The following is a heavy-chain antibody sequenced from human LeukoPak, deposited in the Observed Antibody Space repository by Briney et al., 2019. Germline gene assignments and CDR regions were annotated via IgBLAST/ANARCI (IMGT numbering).Heavy chain of an antibody. V-gene: IGHV3-30-3*01. CDR2: ISYDGSNK. CDR3: ARDRVGATDYFDY. Sequence: GGSLRLSCAATGFTFSSYAMHWVRQAPGKGLEWVAVISYDGSNKYYADSVKGRFTISRDNSKNTLYLQMNSLRAEDTAVYYCARDRVGATDYFDYWGQGTLVTVSS. J-gene: IGHJ4*02. D-gene: IGHD1-26*01. CDR1: GFTFSSYA.